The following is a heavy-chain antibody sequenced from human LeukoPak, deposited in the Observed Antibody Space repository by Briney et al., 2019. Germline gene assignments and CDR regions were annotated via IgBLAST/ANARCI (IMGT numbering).Heavy chain of an antibody. V-gene: IGHV3-74*01. CDR1: GFTFSTSW. J-gene: IGHJ4*02. CDR2: INSDGTTT. Sequence: PGGSLRLSCAASGFTFSTSWMHWVRQAPGKGLVWVSRINSDGTTTNYADSVKGRFTISRGNAKNTLYLHMNRLRAEDTAVYYCARVPDWDGDLDYWGQGTLVTVSS. D-gene: IGHD1-1*01. CDR3: ARVPDWDGDLDY.